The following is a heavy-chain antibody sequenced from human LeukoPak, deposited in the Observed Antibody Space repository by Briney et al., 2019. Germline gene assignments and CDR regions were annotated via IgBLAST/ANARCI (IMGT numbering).Heavy chain of an antibody. CDR2: IRYSGST. D-gene: IGHD5/OR15-5a*01. V-gene: IGHV4-39*01. Sequence: PSETLSLTCNVSGGSISSNTYFWGWIRRPPGKGLEWIGSIRYSGSTYYNPSLKSRVTISVDTSKNQFSLNLSSLTAADTAVYYCATSDTVSTYNWFDPWGRGTLVTVS. CDR3: ATSDTVSTYNWFDP. J-gene: IGHJ5*02. CDR1: GGSISSNTYF.